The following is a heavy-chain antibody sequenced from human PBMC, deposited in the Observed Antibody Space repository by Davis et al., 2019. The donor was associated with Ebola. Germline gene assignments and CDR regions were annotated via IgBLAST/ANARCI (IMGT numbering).Heavy chain of an antibody. Sequence: ASVKVSCKASGYTFTSYYMHWVRQAPGQGLEWMGIINPSGGSTSYAQKFQGRVTMTRDTSTSTVYMELSSLRSEDTAVYYCARVCPPQYYDFWSDPYGMDVWGQGTTVTVSS. D-gene: IGHD3-3*01. V-gene: IGHV1-46*01. CDR2: INPSGGST. J-gene: IGHJ6*02. CDR3: ARVCPPQYYDFWSDPYGMDV. CDR1: GYTFTSYY.